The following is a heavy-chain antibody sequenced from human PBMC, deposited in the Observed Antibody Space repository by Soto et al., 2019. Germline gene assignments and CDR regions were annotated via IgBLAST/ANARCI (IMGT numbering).Heavy chain of an antibody. CDR1: GGTFSSYA. V-gene: IGHV1-69*12. Sequence: QVQLVQSGAEVKKPGSSVKVSCKASGGTFSSYAISWVRQAPGQGLEWMGGIIPIFGTANYAQKFQGRVTITADESTSTAYMELSSLRSEDTAVYYCARSPVERPHCPFDYWGQGTLVTVSS. CDR2: IIPIFGTA. D-gene: IGHD2-21*02. CDR3: ARSPVERPHCPFDY. J-gene: IGHJ4*02.